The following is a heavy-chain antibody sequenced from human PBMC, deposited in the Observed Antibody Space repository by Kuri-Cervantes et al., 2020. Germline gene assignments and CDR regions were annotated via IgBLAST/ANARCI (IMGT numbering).Heavy chain of an antibody. CDR2: VYHSGSA. CDR1: GGSVSNNNW. Sequence: GSLRLSCAVSGGSVSNNNWWTWVRQPPGKGLEGIGEVYHSGSANYNPSLKSRVTISLDKSQNLFSLEVTSVTAADTALYYCARISPVGTAPFFDFWGQGTLVTVSS. V-gene: IGHV4-4*02. J-gene: IGHJ4*02. CDR3: ARISPVGTAPFFDF. D-gene: IGHD2-21*02.